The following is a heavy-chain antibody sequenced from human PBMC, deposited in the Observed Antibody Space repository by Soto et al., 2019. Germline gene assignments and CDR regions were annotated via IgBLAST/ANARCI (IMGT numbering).Heavy chain of an antibody. CDR1: GFSLTTSGVA. V-gene: IGHV2-5*02. CDR3: SHSPAMTSFYY. J-gene: IGHJ4*02. CDR2: IYWDDDK. Sequence: SGPTLVNPTQTLTLTCTFPGFSLTTSGVAVGWIRQPPGKALEWLALIYWDDDKRYSPSLNNRLTITKDTSKNQVVLTMTNTDPVDTATYYCSHSPAMTSFYYWGKGIMVTVSS. D-gene: IGHD2-21*02.